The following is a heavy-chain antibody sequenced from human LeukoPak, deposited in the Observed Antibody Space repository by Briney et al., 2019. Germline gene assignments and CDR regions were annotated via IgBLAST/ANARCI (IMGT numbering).Heavy chain of an antibody. D-gene: IGHD5-24*01. J-gene: IGHJ4*02. CDR3: ARGYIPYYFDY. V-gene: IGHV4-30-4*08. Sequence: SQTLSLTCTVSGGSISSGDYYWSWIRQPPGKGLEWIGYIYYSGNTYYNPSLKSRLTMSRDTSKKQFSLKLSSVTAADTAVYYCARGYIPYYFDYWGQGTLVTVSS. CDR1: GGSISSGDYY. CDR2: IYYSGNT.